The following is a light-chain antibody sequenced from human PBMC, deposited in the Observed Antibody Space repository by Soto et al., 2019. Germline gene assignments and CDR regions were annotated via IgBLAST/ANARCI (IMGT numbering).Light chain of an antibody. CDR1: QSISVW. Sequence: DIQMTQSASAVSASVGDRVTITCRASQSISVWLAWYQQKAGKAPNLLIYKASRLESGVPSRFSGSGSGTDFTLTISSLQPEDFATYYCQQSYSTPITFGQGTRLEI. J-gene: IGKJ5*01. CDR2: KAS. CDR3: QQSYSTPIT. V-gene: IGKV1-5*03.